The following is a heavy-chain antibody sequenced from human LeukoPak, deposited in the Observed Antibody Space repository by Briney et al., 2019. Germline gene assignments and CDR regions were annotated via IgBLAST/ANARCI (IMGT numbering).Heavy chain of an antibody. Sequence: PSETLSLTCTVSGGSISSSSYYWGWIRQPPGKGLEWIGSIHYSGSTYYNPSLKSRVTISVDTSENQFSLKLSSVTAADTAVYYCARLDYYDSSGYYPYYFDYWGQGTLVTVSS. V-gene: IGHV4-39*01. CDR2: IHYSGST. D-gene: IGHD3-22*01. J-gene: IGHJ4*02. CDR3: ARLDYYDSSGYYPYYFDY. CDR1: GGSISSSSYY.